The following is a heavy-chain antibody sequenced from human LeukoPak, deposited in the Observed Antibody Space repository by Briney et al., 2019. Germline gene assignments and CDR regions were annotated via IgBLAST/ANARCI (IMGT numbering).Heavy chain of an antibody. CDR2: ISGSGGST. V-gene: IGHV3-23*01. D-gene: IGHD3-10*01. CDR1: GFTFSSYG. CDR3: AKVSVLLWFGEFPEVDY. J-gene: IGHJ4*02. Sequence: AGTLRLSCAASGFTFSSYGMSWVRQAPGKGREWVSAISGSGGSTYYADSVKGRFTISRDNCKNTLYLQMNSLRAEDTAVYYCAKVSVLLWFGEFPEVDYWGQGTLVTVSS.